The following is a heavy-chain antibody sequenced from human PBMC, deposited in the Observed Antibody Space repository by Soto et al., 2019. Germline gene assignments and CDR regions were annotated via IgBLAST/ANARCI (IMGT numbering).Heavy chain of an antibody. D-gene: IGHD3-3*01. J-gene: IGHJ5*02. CDR1: GDSLSRSSYY. CDR2: MYYSGNT. Sequence: SETLSLTCIVSGDSLSRSSYYWGWIRQPPGKGLEWIGCMYYSGNTYYNPSLKSRVTISVDTSKSQLSLKLSSVTAADTAVYYCSKHADNYGYYHWFNPMGQGTLGPFSS. V-gene: IGHV4-39*01. CDR3: SKHADNYGYYHWFNP.